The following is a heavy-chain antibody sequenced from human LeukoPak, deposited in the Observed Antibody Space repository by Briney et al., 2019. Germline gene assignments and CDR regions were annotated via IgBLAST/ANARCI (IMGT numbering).Heavy chain of an antibody. CDR1: GFAFSSHG. Sequence: GGSLRLSCAASGFAFSSHGMHWVRQAPGKGLEWVTFIRFNGSTKYYIDSVKGRFTISRDNAKKSLYLQMNSLRVEDTAVYYCATNRPLDYWGQGTLVTVSS. J-gene: IGHJ4*02. D-gene: IGHD2/OR15-2a*01. CDR2: IRFNGSTK. CDR3: ATNRPLDY. V-gene: IGHV3-30*02.